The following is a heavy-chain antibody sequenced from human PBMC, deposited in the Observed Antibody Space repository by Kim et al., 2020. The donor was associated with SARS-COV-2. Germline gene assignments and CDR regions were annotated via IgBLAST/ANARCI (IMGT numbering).Heavy chain of an antibody. CDR2: IKSKSDDGTS. CDR3: TTVSMR. D-gene: IGHD2-2*01. Sequence: GGSLRLSCAVSGIPFSNAWFNWVRQSPGKGLEWVGRIKSKSDDGTSELAASVKGRFAISRDDSKNTLYLVMNNVKTDDSAVYECTTVSMRWGQGTLVTVSS. J-gene: IGHJ4*02. CDR1: GIPFSNAW. V-gene: IGHV3-15*01.